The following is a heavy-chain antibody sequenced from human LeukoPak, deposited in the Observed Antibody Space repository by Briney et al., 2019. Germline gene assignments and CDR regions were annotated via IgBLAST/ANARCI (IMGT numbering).Heavy chain of an antibody. V-gene: IGHV1-2*02. Sequence: GASVKVSCKASGYTFTDYYLHWVRQAPGQGLEWMGWINPNSGGTNYAQKFQGRVTMTRDTSISTAYMELSRLRSDDTAVYYCAGDFTGGLRAATGAFDYWGLGTLFTVSS. CDR2: INPNSGGT. CDR1: GYTFTDYY. D-gene: IGHD6-13*01. J-gene: IGHJ4*02. CDR3: AGDFTGGLRAATGAFDY.